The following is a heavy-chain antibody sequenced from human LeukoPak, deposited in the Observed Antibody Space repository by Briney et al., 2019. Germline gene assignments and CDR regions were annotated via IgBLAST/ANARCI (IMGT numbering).Heavy chain of an antibody. CDR2: IYSDGSR. J-gene: IGHJ4*02. CDR3: ARVGPSGNRYYFDY. Sequence: GGSLNLSCAASGFTVSTHYMTWVRQAPGKGLEWVSVIYSDGSRYYADSVKGRFTISRDGSKNTLYLQMNSLRVVDTAVYYCARVGPSGNRYYFDYWGQGTLVTVSS. CDR1: GFTVSTHY. D-gene: IGHD3-10*01. V-gene: IGHV3-66*01.